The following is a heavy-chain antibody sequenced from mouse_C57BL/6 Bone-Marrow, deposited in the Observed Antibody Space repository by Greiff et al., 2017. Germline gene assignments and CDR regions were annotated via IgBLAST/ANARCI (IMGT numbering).Heavy chain of an antibody. CDR3: TRYYDYDD. V-gene: IGHV1-15*01. CDR1: GYTFTDYE. J-gene: IGHJ3*01. CDR2: IDPETGGT. Sequence: QVQLKESGAELVRPGASVTLSCKASGYTFTDYEMHWVKQTPVHGLEWIGAIDPETGGTAYNQKFKGKAILTADKPSSTAYMELRSLTSEDSAVYYCTRYYDYDDWGQGTLVTVSA. D-gene: IGHD2-4*01.